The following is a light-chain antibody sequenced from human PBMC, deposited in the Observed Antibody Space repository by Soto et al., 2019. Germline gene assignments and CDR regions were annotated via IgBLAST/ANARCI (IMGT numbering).Light chain of an antibody. J-gene: IGKJ1*01. Sequence: EIVLTQSPGTLSLSPGERAMLDCRASQSVSSSYLAWYQQKPGQAPRLVIYGASSRATGIPDRFSGSGSGTDFTLTISRLEPEDFAVYYCQQYGSSPRTFGQGTKVDIK. V-gene: IGKV3-20*01. CDR3: QQYGSSPRT. CDR1: QSVSSSY. CDR2: GAS.